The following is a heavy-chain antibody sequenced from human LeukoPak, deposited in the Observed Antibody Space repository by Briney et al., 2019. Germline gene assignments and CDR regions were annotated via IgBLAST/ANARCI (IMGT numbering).Heavy chain of an antibody. CDR3: ARRSHNYYDSSGYFGC. V-gene: IGHV4-34*01. J-gene: IGHJ4*02. D-gene: IGHD3-22*01. Sequence: SETLSLTCAVYGGSFSGYYWSWIRQPPGKGLEWIGEINHSGSTNYNPSLKSRVTISVDTSKNQFSLKLSSVTAADTAVYYCARRSHNYYDSSGYFGCWGQGTLVTVSS. CDR2: INHSGST. CDR1: GGSFSGYY.